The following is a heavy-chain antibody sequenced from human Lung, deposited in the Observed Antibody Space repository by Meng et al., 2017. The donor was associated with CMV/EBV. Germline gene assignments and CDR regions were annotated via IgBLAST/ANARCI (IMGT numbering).Heavy chain of an antibody. CDR2: IYYSGST. CDR3: ARDQYSSSSPFDY. Sequence: LQVQESGPGLVKPSETLSLTCTVSGGSISSSSYYWGWIRQPPGKGLEWIGSIYYSGSTYYNPSLKSRVTISVDTSKNQFSLKLSSVTAADTAVYYCARDQYSSSSPFDYWGQGTLVTVSS. CDR1: GGSISSSSYY. D-gene: IGHD6-6*01. J-gene: IGHJ4*02. V-gene: IGHV4-39*07.